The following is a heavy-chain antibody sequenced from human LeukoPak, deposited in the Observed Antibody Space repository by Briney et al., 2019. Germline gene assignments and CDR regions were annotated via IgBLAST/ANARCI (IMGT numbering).Heavy chain of an antibody. V-gene: IGHV3-21*01. CDR2: ITSRSSYI. J-gene: IGHJ4*02. Sequence: GGALRLSCAASGFTFSGYSMNGVGQAPGRGVEGVSSITSRSSYIYYADSVKGRFTISRDNAKNSLFLQMNRLRAEDTAVYYCARGETSWTLTNDYWGQGTLVTAS. CDR1: GFTFSGYS. D-gene: IGHD2-15*01. CDR3: ARGETSWTLTNDY.